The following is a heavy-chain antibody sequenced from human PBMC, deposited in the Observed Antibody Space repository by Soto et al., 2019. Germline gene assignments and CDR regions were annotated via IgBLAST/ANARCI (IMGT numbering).Heavy chain of an antibody. Sequence: PGGSLRLSCAASGFTFSSYAMHWARQAPGKGLEWVAVISYDGSNKYYADSVKGRFTISRDNSKNTLYLQMNSLRAEDTAVYYCARDRSSGYYLYFDYWGQGTLVTVSS. CDR1: GFTFSSYA. CDR3: ARDRSSGYYLYFDY. J-gene: IGHJ4*02. CDR2: ISYDGSNK. D-gene: IGHD3-22*01. V-gene: IGHV3-30-3*01.